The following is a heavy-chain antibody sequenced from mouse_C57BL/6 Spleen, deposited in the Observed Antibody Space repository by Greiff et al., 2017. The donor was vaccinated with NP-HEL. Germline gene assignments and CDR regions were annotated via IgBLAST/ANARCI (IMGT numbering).Heavy chain of an antibody. CDR3: ARGGDDYDGFAY. CDR1: GYAFTNYL. Sequence: QVQLQHSGAELVRPGTSVKVSCKASGYAFTNYLIEWVKQRPGQGLEWIGVINPGSGGTNYNEKFKGKATLTADKSSSTAYMQLSSLTSEDSAVYFCARGGDDYDGFAYWGQGTLVTVSA. D-gene: IGHD2-4*01. CDR2: INPGSGGT. J-gene: IGHJ3*01. V-gene: IGHV1-54*01.